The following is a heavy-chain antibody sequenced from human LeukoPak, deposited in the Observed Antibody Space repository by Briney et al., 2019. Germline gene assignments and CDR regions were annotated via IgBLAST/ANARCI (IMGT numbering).Heavy chain of an antibody. D-gene: IGHD6-6*01. V-gene: IGHV1-69*01. Sequence: GSSVKVSCKASGGTFSSYAISWVRQAPGQGLEWVGGIIPIFGTANYAQKFQGRVTITADETTSTAYMELSSLRSEDTAVYYCARGRLYSSSSDYWGQGTLVTVSS. CDR1: GGTFSSYA. CDR2: IIPIFGTA. J-gene: IGHJ4*02. CDR3: ARGRLYSSSSDY.